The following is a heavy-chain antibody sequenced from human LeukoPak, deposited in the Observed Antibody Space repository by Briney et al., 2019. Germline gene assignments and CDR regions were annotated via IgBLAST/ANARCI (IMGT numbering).Heavy chain of an antibody. CDR1: GGSISSSSYY. CDR3: ARLYYDSSGYYQICYFDY. CDR2: IYYSGST. Sequence: SETLSLTSTVSGGSISSSSYYWGWIRQPPGKGLEWIGSIYYSGSTYYNPSLKSRVTISVDTSKNQFPLNLSSVTAADTAVYYCARLYYDSSGYYQICYFDYWGQGTLVTVSS. V-gene: IGHV4-39*01. J-gene: IGHJ4*02. D-gene: IGHD3-22*01.